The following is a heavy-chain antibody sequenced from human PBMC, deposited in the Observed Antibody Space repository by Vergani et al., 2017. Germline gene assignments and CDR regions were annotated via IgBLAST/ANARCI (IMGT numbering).Heavy chain of an antibody. CDR1: GFTFADYT. J-gene: IGHJ6*03. CDR3: ARGMGDCMDV. Sequence: DVLLVESGGGLVRPGKSLELSCEASGFTFADYTMHWVRQAPGKRLEWVAGSSCIVGHIGSADSVKGRFTISSDDAKNSLTLQMSSLRPEDTAVYYCARGMGDCMDVWGKGATVTVSS. D-gene: IGHD3-16*01. CDR2: SSCIVGHI. V-gene: IGHV3-9*01.